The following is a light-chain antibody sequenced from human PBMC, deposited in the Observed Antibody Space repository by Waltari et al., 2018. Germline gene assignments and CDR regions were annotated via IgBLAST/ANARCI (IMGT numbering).Light chain of an antibody. CDR2: DVT. CDR3: CSYAGSSILI. J-gene: IGLJ2*01. V-gene: IGLV2-23*02. CDR1: SSDVGGYNY. Sequence: QSALTQPASVSGSLGQSITISCTGTSSDVGGYNYVSWYQQYPGKAPKFLIYDVTKRPSWVSNRFSGSKCGNTASLTISGLQAEDEADYYCCSYAGSSILIFGGGTKVTVL.